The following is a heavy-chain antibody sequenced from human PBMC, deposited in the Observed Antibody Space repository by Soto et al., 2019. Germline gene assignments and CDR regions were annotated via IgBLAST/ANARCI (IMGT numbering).Heavy chain of an antibody. CDR3: ARGIAAAGTIYYYYGMDV. J-gene: IGHJ6*02. CDR2: TYYRSKWYN. Sequence: SQTLSLTCAISGDSVSSNSAAWNWIRQSPSRGLEWLGRTYYRSKWYNDYAVSVKSRITINPDTSKNQFSLQLNSVTPEDTAVFYCARGIAAAGTIYYYYGMDVWGQGTTVTFSS. D-gene: IGHD6-13*01. V-gene: IGHV6-1*01. CDR1: GDSVSSNSAA.